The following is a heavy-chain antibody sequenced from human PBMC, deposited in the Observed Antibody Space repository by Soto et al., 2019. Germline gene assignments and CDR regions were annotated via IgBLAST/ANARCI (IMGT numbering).Heavy chain of an antibody. CDR2: INSDGSSI. J-gene: IGHJ4*02. V-gene: IGHV3-74*01. CDR3: TRGASGYGNFDY. CDR1: GFTFSTW. D-gene: IGHD5-12*01. Sequence: EVQLVESGGCLVQPGGSLRLSCAASGFTFSTWMHWVRQAPGKGLVWVSRINSDGSSITYADSVKGRFIISRDNAKNTLYLQLNRLTAEDPAVYYFTRGASGYGNFDYWGQGVLVTVSS.